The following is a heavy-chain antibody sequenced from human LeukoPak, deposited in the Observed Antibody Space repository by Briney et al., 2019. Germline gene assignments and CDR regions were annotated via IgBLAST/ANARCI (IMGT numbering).Heavy chain of an antibody. Sequence: SGGSLRLSCAVSGITFSNYGMNWVRQAPGKGLEWVSSISSSSSYIYYADSVKGRFTISRDNAKNSLYLQMNSLRAEDTAVYYCAGSRGFDYWGQGTLVTVSS. CDR3: AGSRGFDY. CDR1: GITFSNYG. D-gene: IGHD3-10*01. V-gene: IGHV3-21*01. CDR2: ISSSSSYI. J-gene: IGHJ4*02.